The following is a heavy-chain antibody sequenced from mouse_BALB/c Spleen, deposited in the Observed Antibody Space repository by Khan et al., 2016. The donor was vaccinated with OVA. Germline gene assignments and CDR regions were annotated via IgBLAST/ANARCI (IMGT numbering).Heavy chain of an antibody. CDR3: AREGAYYRSDGLFAY. D-gene: IGHD2-14*01. J-gene: IGHJ3*01. V-gene: IGHV1-4*01. CDR1: GYTFTTYT. Sequence: VQLQESGAELARPGASVKMSCKASGYTFTTYTMHWIKQRPGQGLEWIGYINPSSGYANYNQKFKDKATLTADKSSSTAYMQLSSLTSEDSAVYYCAREGAYYRSDGLFAYWGQGTLVTVSA. CDR2: INPSSGYA.